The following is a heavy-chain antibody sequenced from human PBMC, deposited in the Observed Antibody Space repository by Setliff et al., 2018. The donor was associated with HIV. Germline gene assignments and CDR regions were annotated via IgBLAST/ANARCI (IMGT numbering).Heavy chain of an antibody. Sequence: PSETLSLTCTVSGDSISSGSDYWGWIRQHPWKGLEWIGYIYYTGTTYFNPSLKNRLSISVDTSKNQFSLRVTSVTAADSAVYYCARTVRSAYGLDYFDFWGPGTPVTVSS. CDR2: IYYTGTT. J-gene: IGHJ4*02. CDR1: GDSISSGSDY. D-gene: IGHD5-12*01. V-gene: IGHV4-31*03. CDR3: ARTVRSAYGLDYFDF.